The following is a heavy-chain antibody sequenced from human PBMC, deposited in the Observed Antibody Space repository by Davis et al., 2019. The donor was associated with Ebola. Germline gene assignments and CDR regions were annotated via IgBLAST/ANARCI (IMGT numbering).Heavy chain of an antibody. V-gene: IGHV3-7*01. CDR1: GFTFSSYW. Sequence: GESLKISCAASGFTFSSYWMSWARQAPGKGLEWVANIKQDGSEKYYVDSVKGRFTISRDNAKNSLYLQMNSLRAEDTAVYYCARDVYEAVVAATPVDYWGQGTLVTVSS. D-gene: IGHD2-15*01. CDR3: ARDVYEAVVAATPVDY. J-gene: IGHJ4*02. CDR2: IKQDGSEK.